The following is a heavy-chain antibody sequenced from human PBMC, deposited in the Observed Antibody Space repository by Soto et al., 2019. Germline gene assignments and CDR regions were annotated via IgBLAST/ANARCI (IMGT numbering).Heavy chain of an antibody. D-gene: IGHD6-25*01. J-gene: IGHJ6*02. CDR1: GYTFTRSG. CDR3: AREGAAPYYYYGMGV. V-gene: IGHV1-18*01. Sequence: ASVKVSCKASGYTFTRSGISWVRQAPGKGPEWMGWISTYNGDTDYAQTFQGRVTMTTDTSTSTVYMELRGLKSDDTAVYFCAREGAAPYYYYGMGVWGQGTPVTVSS. CDR2: ISTYNGDT.